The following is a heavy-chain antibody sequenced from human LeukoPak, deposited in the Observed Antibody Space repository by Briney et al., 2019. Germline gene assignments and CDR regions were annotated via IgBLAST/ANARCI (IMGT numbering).Heavy chain of an antibody. CDR2: INPSGGST. J-gene: IGHJ4*02. V-gene: IGHV1-46*01. D-gene: IGHD3-22*01. CDR3: AREGYYDSSGFSNLPDY. Sequence: ASVKVSCMASGYTFTSYYMHWVRQAPGQGLEWMGIINPSGGSTSYAQKFQGRVTMTRDTSTSTVYMELSSLRSEDTAVYYCAREGYYDSSGFSNLPDYWGQGTLVTVSS. CDR1: GYTFTSYY.